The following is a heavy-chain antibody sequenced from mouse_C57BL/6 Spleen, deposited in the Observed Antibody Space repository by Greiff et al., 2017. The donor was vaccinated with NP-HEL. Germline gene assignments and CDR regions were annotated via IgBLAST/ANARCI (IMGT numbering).Heavy chain of an antibody. J-gene: IGHJ4*01. V-gene: IGHV1-80*01. CDR1: GYAFSSYW. CDR2: IYPGDGDT. D-gene: IGHD3-2*02. CDR3: ARGAQATLYYAMDY. Sequence: VQLQQSGAELVKPGASVKISCKASGYAFSSYWLNWVKQRPGKGLEWIGQIYPGDGDTNYNGKFKGKATLTADKSSSTAYMQLSSLTSEDSAVYLCARGAQATLYYAMDYWGQGTSVTVSS.